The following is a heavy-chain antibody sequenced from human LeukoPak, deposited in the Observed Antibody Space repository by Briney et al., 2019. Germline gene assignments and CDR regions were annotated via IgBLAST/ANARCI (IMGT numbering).Heavy chain of an antibody. CDR2: TSADNGHT. J-gene: IGHJ5*02. D-gene: IGHD3-22*01. CDR3: ARAALYPMIVVVTANWFDP. Sequence: ASVKVSCKASGYTFTSYGISWVRQAPGQGLEWMGFTSADNGHTNYAQKLQGRVTMTTDTSTSTAYMELRSLRSDDTAVYYCARAALYPMIVVVTANWFDPWGQGTLVTVSS. V-gene: IGHV1-18*01. CDR1: GYTFTSYG.